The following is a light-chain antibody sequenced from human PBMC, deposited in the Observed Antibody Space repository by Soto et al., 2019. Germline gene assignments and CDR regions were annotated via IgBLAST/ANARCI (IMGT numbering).Light chain of an antibody. CDR2: DVS. J-gene: IGLJ2*01. Sequence: QSVLTQPASVSGSPGQSITISCTGTSSNVGSYKLVSWYQQHPGKAPKLLICDVSRRPSGVPDRFSGSKSGNTASLTISGLQAEDEADYYCCSYAGSYTYVVFGGGTKVTVL. CDR1: SSNVGSYKL. CDR3: CSYAGSYTYVV. V-gene: IGLV2-11*01.